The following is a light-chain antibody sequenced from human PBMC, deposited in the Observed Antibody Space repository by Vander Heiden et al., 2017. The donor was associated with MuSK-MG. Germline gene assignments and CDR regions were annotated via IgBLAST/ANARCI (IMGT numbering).Light chain of an antibody. CDR1: QGIRSS. CDR3: QWNSDGP. CDR2: SAS. V-gene: IGKV1-27*01. Sequence: DIQLTRSPSSLSASVGDRVTITCRVNQGIRSSFNWDRQKPGEVPKLLIYSASNLKSGVPYRFSGSGSGTDFSLISSCLQTEDVATYYNQWNSDGPLGQGTKVKIK. J-gene: IGKJ2*01.